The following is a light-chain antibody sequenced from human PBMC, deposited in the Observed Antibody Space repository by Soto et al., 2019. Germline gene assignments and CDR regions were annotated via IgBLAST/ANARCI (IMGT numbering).Light chain of an antibody. CDR1: QGVSSN. V-gene: IGKV3D-15*01. Sequence: EILMTQSPSTLSVSPGERATITCRASQGVSSNLAWYQQQPGQAPRLLIYDASNRATGIPARFSGSGSGTDFTLTISSLHPEDVATYYCQQTFSAPSITFGQGTRLEIK. CDR3: QQTFSAPSIT. CDR2: DAS. J-gene: IGKJ5*01.